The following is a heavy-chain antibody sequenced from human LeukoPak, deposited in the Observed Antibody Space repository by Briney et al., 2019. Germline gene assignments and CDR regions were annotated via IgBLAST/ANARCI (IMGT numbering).Heavy chain of an antibody. CDR2: ISSSGSTI. D-gene: IGHD6-19*01. Sequence: GSLRLSCAASGFTFSSYEMNWVRQAPGKGLEWVSYISSSGSTIYYADSVKGRFTISRDNAKNSLYLQMNSLRAEDTAVYYCAKTRGSSGWPDFDYWGQGTLVTVSS. CDR3: AKTRGSSGWPDFDY. J-gene: IGHJ4*02. V-gene: IGHV3-48*03. CDR1: GFTFSSYE.